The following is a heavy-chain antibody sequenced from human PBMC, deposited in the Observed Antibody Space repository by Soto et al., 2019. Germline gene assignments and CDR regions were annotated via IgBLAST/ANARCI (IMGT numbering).Heavy chain of an antibody. CDR1: GFTFSSYG. J-gene: IGHJ3*02. CDR3: VRDLTSRGDAFDI. CDR2: IWYDGSNK. Sequence: QVQLVESGGGVVQPGRSLRLSCAASGFTFSSYGMHWVRQAPGKGLEWVAVIWYDGSNKYYADSVKGRFTISRDNSKNTLYLQMNSLRAEDTAVYYCVRDLTSRGDAFDIWGQGTMVTVSS. D-gene: IGHD3-10*01. V-gene: IGHV3-33*01.